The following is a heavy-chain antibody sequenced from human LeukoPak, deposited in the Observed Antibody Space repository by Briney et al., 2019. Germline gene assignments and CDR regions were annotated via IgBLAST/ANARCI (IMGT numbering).Heavy chain of an antibody. V-gene: IGHV3-23*01. Sequence: PGGSLRLSCAASGFTFSSYAMSWVRQAPGKGLEWVSAISGSGGSTYYADSVKGRFTISRDNSKNTLYLQMNSLRAEDTAVYYCAKDLFKVAARRMDWFDPWGQGTLVTVSS. J-gene: IGHJ5*02. CDR2: ISGSGGST. CDR3: AKDLFKVAARRMDWFDP. D-gene: IGHD6-6*01. CDR1: GFTFSSYA.